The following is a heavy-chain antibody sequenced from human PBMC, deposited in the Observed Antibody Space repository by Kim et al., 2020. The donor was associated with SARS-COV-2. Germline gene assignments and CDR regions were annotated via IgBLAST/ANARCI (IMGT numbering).Heavy chain of an antibody. J-gene: IGHJ6*02. CDR3: ARLVVTAPYGMDV. Sequence: GGSLRLSCAASGFTFSSYWMHWVRQAPGKGLVWVSRINSAGSSTTYADSVKGRFTISRDDAKNTLYLQLNSLRVDDTAVYYCARLVVTAPYGMDVWGQGTTVTVSS. CDR1: GFTFSSYW. V-gene: IGHV3-74*01. D-gene: IGHD2-21*02. CDR2: INSAGSST.